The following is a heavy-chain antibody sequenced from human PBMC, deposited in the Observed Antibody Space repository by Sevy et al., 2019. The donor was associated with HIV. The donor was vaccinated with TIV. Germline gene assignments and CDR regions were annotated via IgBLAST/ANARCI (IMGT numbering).Heavy chain of an antibody. Sequence: GGSLRLSCAASGFTFSNAWMSWVRQAPGKGLEWVASIGSSNSYIYYADSVKGRFTISRDNAKNSLFLHMNTLRAEDTAVYYCARIYSSSWYILYYFEYWGQGTPVTVSS. J-gene: IGHJ4*02. D-gene: IGHD6-13*01. CDR3: ARIYSSSWYILYYFEY. CDR2: IGSSNSYI. V-gene: IGHV3-21*01. CDR1: GFTFSNAW.